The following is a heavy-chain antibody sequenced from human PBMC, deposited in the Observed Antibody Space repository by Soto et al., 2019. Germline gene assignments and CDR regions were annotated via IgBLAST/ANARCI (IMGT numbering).Heavy chain of an antibody. D-gene: IGHD3-9*01. J-gene: IGHJ2*01. V-gene: IGHV3-23*01. CDR2: ISGSGWQT. CDR1: GFTINSYA. Sequence: EVRLMESGGGFLQPGGSQRLSCVASGFTINSYAMSWVRQTPEKGLEWVSAISGSGWQTYYAESVQGRFTISRDNSKTTVYLHMNRLRAEDSGIYYCAKGRYFDASGGCANFWGRGTLVTVSS. CDR3: AKGRYFDASGGCANF.